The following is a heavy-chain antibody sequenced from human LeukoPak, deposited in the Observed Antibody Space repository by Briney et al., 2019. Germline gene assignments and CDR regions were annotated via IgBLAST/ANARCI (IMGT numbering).Heavy chain of an antibody. V-gene: IGHV4-61*02. CDR3: AKSNAWDWFDP. D-gene: IGHD4-11*01. J-gene: IGHJ5*02. Sequence: PSETLSLTCTVSGDSISSGDYYWSWIRQPAGKGLEWIGRISSSGNTNYNPSLKSRVTISVDKSNNQFSLNLSSVTAADTAVYYCAKSNAWDWFDPWGQGTLVTVSS. CDR2: ISSSGNT. CDR1: GDSISSGDYY.